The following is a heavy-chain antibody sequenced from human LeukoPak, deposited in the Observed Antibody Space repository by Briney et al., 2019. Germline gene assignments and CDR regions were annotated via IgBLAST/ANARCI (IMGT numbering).Heavy chain of an antibody. CDR3: VRGGGSAYTYNAFDI. D-gene: IGHD2-15*01. Sequence: GGSLRLSCAPSGLTFSNYEMNWVRQAPGKGLECVSYISISGSIILYADSVKGRFTISRDNARNSLYLQMNSLRDEHTAVYYCVRGGGSAYTYNAFDIWGQGTLVTVFS. CDR2: ISISGSII. J-gene: IGHJ3*02. V-gene: IGHV3-48*03. CDR1: GLTFSNYE.